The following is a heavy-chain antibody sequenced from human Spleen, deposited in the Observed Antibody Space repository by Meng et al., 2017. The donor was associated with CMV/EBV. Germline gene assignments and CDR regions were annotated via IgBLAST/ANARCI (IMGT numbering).Heavy chain of an antibody. CDR2: TYYRAMWYE. Sequence: VSSNRVAWTWIRQSPSRGLEWLGRTYYRAMWYEDYAVSVKSRITITPDTSKNQFSLLLNSVTPEDTAVYFCARAPVDYSSFLDAFDIWGQGTMVTVSS. D-gene: IGHD6-19*01. J-gene: IGHJ3*02. V-gene: IGHV6-1*01. CDR1: VSSNRVA. CDR3: ARAPVDYSSFLDAFDI.